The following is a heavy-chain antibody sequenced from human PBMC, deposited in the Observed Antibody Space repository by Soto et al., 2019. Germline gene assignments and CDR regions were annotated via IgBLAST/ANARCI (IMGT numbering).Heavy chain of an antibody. CDR3: ARATDYGDFGRWFDP. CDR1: GYTFTHFD. D-gene: IGHD4-17*01. CDR2: MNPDSGKT. J-gene: IGHJ5*02. Sequence: QVRLVQSGAEVRKPGASVKVSCKASGYTFTHFDINWVRQAPGHGLEWMGWMNPDSGKTAYGEKFRGRVTMTRNTSMSSAYLELTSLTAEDTAVYSCARATDYGDFGRWFDPWGQGTKVIVSS. V-gene: IGHV1-8*01.